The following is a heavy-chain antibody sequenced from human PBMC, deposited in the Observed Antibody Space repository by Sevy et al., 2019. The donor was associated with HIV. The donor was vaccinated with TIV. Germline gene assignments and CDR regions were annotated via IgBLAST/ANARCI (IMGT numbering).Heavy chain of an antibody. V-gene: IGHV3-30*18. CDR2: ISYHGRDK. CDR3: AKDFTGYNGMDV. CDR1: GITFSTSG. J-gene: IGHJ6*02. Sequence: GGSLRLSCVVSGITFSTSGMHWVRQAPGKGLGWVAVISYHGRDKFYADPVKGRSTISRDNSKNILYLPMVSLRAEDTAVYYCAKDFTGYNGMDVWGQGTMVNRLL. D-gene: IGHD3-9*01.